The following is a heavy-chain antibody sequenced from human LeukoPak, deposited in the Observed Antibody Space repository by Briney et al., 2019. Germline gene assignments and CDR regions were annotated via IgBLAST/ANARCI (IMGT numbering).Heavy chain of an antibody. Sequence: PGGSLRLSCVGSGFTFRNYAMNWVRQAPGKGLVWVSRINSDGSSTSYADSVKGRFTISRDNAKNTLYLQMNSLRAEDTAVYYCAREVTTGTLYGDYNWFDPWGQGTLVTVSS. V-gene: IGHV3-74*01. CDR1: GFTFRNYA. J-gene: IGHJ5*02. CDR2: INSDGSST. CDR3: AREVTTGTLYGDYNWFDP. D-gene: IGHD4-17*01.